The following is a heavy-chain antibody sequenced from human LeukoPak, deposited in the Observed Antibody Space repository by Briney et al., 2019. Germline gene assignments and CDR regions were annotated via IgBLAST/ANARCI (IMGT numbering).Heavy chain of an antibody. CDR3: ARRRRGYSYGDGGWFDP. CDR2: INHSGST. J-gene: IGHJ5*02. Sequence: SETLSLTCAVYGGSFSGYYWSWIRQPPGKGLEWIGEINHSGSTNYNPSLKSRVTISVDTSKNQFSLKLSSVTAADTAVYYCARRRRGYSYGDGGWFDPWGQGTLVTVSS. CDR1: GGSFSGYY. D-gene: IGHD5-18*01. V-gene: IGHV4-34*01.